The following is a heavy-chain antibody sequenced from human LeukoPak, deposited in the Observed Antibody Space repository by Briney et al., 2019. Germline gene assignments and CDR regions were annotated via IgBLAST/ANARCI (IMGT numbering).Heavy chain of an antibody. CDR2: INPNSGGT. D-gene: IGHD2-2*01. CDR1: GYTFTSYG. V-gene: IGHV1-2*02. J-gene: IGHJ4*02. Sequence: ASVKVSCKASGYTFTSYGISWVRQAPGQGLEWMGWINPNSGGTNYAQKFQGRVTMTRDTSISTAYMELSRLRSDDTAVYYCATESTSPLEDRFDYWGQGTLVTVSS. CDR3: ATESTSPLEDRFDY.